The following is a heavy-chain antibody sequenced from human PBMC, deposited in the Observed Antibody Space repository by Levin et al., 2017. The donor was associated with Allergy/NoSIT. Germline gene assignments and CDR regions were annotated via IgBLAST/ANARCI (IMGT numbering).Heavy chain of an antibody. CDR2: ISGSGGST. CDR1: GFTFSSYA. CDR3: AKGSLTIFGVAITQADYFDY. J-gene: IGHJ4*02. Sequence: LSLTCAASGFTFSSYAMNWVRQAPGKGLEWVSGISGSGGSTYYADSVKGRFTISRDNSKNTLYLQINSLRAEDTAVYSCAKGSLTIFGVAITQADYFDYWGQGTLVTVSS. V-gene: IGHV3-23*01. D-gene: IGHD3-3*01.